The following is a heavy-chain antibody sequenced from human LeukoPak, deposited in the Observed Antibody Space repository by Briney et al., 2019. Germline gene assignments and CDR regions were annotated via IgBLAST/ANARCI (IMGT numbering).Heavy chain of an antibody. Sequence: SETLSLTCTVSGGSISSSSYYWGWIRQPPGKGLEWIGSIYYSGSTYYNPSLKSRVTISVDTSKNQFSLKLSSVTAADTAVYYCARDSGYDLDYWAREPWSPSPQ. D-gene: IGHD5-12*01. V-gene: IGHV4-39*07. CDR3: ARDSGYDLDY. J-gene: IGHJ4*02. CDR2: IYYSGST. CDR1: GGSISSSSYY.